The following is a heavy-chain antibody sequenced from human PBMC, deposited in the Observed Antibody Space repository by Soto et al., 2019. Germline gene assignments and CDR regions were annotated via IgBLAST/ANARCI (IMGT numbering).Heavy chain of an antibody. CDR2: ILSDGSKQ. D-gene: IGHD3-22*01. CDR3: ARSSGWRQVVGYKYGLDV. J-gene: IGHJ6*02. V-gene: IGHV3-30-3*01. Sequence: PGGSLRLSCAASRFTFSYYAMHWIRQAPGKGLEWIAVILSDGSKQYYAESVKGRFIISRDNAKNSLYLQINSLRAEDTAVYYCARSSGWRQVVGYKYGLDVWGQGTAVTSP. CDR1: RFTFSYYA.